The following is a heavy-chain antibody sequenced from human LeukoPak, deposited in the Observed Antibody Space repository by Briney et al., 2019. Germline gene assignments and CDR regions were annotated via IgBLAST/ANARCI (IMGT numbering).Heavy chain of an antibody. D-gene: IGHD3-22*01. J-gene: IGHJ4*02. CDR2: ISDGGGST. Sequence: PGGSLRLSCATSGFIFSNFAMNWVRQAPGKGLEWISAISDGGGSTYYADSVKGRFTISRDNSKNSLYLQMSNLRTGDTAVYYCVKSTYSDTSGYFAFDSWGQGSLVTVSA. CDR3: VKSTYSDTSGYFAFDS. V-gene: IGHV3-23*01. CDR1: GFIFSNFA.